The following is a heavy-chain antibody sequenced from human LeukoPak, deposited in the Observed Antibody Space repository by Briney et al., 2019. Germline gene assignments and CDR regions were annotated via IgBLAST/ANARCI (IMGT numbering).Heavy chain of an antibody. CDR3: ARDLGYCSSTSCYYYYYYMDV. CDR1: GFTFSTYW. CDR2: INGDGTTT. V-gene: IGHV3-74*03. D-gene: IGHD2-2*03. Sequence: GGSLRLSCAASGFTFSTYWMHWVRQAPGKGLVWVSRINGDGTTTTYADSVKGRFTISRDNAKNTLYLQVSSLRAEGTAVYYCARDLGYCSSTSCYYYYYYMDVWGKGTTVTVSS. J-gene: IGHJ6*03.